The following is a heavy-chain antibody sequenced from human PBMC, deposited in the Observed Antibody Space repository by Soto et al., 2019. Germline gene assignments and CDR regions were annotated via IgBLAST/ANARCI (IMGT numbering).Heavy chain of an antibody. V-gene: IGHV1-69*01. CDR2: IIPIFGTA. D-gene: IGHD2-2*01. CDR1: GGTFSSYA. Sequence: QVQLVQSGAEVKKPGSSVKVSCKASGGTFSSYAISWVRQAPGQGLEWMGGIIPIFGTANYAQKFQGRVTITADESTSTAYMELSSLRSEDTAVYYRARPYCSSTSCYAGGGFDPWGQGTLVTVSS. CDR3: ARPYCSSTSCYAGGGFDP. J-gene: IGHJ5*02.